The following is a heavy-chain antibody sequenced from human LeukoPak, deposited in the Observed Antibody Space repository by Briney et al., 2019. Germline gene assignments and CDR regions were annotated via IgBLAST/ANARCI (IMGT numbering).Heavy chain of an antibody. D-gene: IGHD3-9*01. J-gene: IGHJ5*02. V-gene: IGHV1-8*01. CDR2: MNPNSGNT. CDR1: GYTFTSYD. Sequence: ASVKVSCKASGYTFTSYDINWVRQATGQGLEWMGWMNPNSGNTGYAQKFQGRVTMTRNTSISTAYMELSSLRSEDTAVYYCARGPGNYDILTGLYPTWFDPWGQGTLVTVSS. CDR3: ARGPGNYDILTGLYPTWFDP.